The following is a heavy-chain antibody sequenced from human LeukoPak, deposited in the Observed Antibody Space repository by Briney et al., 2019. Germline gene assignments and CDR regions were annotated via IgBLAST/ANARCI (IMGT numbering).Heavy chain of an antibody. CDR2: ISGNGHGT. D-gene: IGHD6-13*01. V-gene: IGHV3-64*02. CDR3: ARASITASGPHDVYDI. J-gene: IGHJ3*02. Sequence: GGSLRLSCAASGFSFSSHAMHWVRQAPGKGLEYVSAISGNGHGTWYRDSVKGRFSISRDNSEQILYLQMGSLRAEDMAVYFCARASITASGPHDVYDIWGRGTMVTVSS. CDR1: GFSFSSHA.